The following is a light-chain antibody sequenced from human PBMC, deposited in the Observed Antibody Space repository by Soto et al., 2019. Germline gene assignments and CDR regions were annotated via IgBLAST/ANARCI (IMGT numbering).Light chain of an antibody. CDR2: VTS. CDR3: QQANSFPVT. Sequence: DIQMTQSPSSVSASVGDRVTITCRASQGISSWLAWYQQKPGKAPKLLIYVTSNLQGGGPSRFSGSGSGTDFTLTISSLQPEDFSAYYCQQANSFPVTFGQGTRLEIK. V-gene: IGKV1D-12*01. CDR1: QGISSW. J-gene: IGKJ5*01.